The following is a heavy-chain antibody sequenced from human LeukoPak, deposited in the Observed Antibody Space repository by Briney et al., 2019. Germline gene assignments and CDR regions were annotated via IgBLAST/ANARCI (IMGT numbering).Heavy chain of an antibody. V-gene: IGHV3-30-3*01. D-gene: IGHD6-19*01. CDR2: ISYDGNNK. CDR3: ASGGSIAVEGPVVNR. Sequence: GGSLRLSCAASGAASGFTFSDYSIYWVRQAPGKGLEWVAVISYDGNNKYYGDSVRGRFTMSRDNSKKTVFLQMNSLSAEDTAVYYCASGGSIAVEGPVVNRWGQGTLVIVSS. J-gene: IGHJ4*02. CDR1: GFTFSDYS.